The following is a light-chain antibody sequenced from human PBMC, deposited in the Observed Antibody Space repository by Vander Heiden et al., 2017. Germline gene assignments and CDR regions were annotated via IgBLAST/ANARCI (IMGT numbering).Light chain of an antibody. Sequence: SYVLTQPPSVSVAPGQTARIPCGGNNLGSKSVHWYQQKPGQAPVLVVYDDSDRPSGIPERFAGSNSGNTATLTISRVEAGDEADYYCQVWDSSSDHVVFGGGTKLTVL. V-gene: IGLV3-21*02. CDR2: DDS. J-gene: IGLJ2*01. CDR1: NLGSKS. CDR3: QVWDSSSDHVV.